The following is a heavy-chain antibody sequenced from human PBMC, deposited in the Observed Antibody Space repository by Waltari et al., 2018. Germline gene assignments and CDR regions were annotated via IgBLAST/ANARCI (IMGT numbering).Heavy chain of an antibody. J-gene: IGHJ4*02. CDR1: GFSLTTSGMS. Sequence: QVTLRESGPALVKPTQTLTLTCTFSGFSLTTSGMSVSWIRQPPEKALEWLARIDWEGDKYYSTSLKTRLTISKDTSKNQVVLTMTNMDPVDTATYYCARMKVPYYYDSSGYVDYWGQGALVTVSS. V-gene: IGHV2-70*15. CDR2: IDWEGDK. D-gene: IGHD3-22*01. CDR3: ARMKVPYYYDSSGYVDY.